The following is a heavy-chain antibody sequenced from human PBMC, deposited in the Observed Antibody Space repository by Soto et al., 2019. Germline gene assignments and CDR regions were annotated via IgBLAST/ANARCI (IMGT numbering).Heavy chain of an antibody. V-gene: IGHV4-59*01. CDR3: ARGHRAMEYYYYYGMDV. CDR2: ISYSGST. CDR1: GGSISSSF. D-gene: IGHD5-18*01. J-gene: IGHJ6*02. Sequence: LALTCSVSGGSISSSFWSWIRQPPGKELEWIGYISYSGSTTYNPSLKSRITLPVDTSKNQFSLRVASVTAADTAVYYCARGHRAMEYYYYYGMDVWGQGTTVTVSS.